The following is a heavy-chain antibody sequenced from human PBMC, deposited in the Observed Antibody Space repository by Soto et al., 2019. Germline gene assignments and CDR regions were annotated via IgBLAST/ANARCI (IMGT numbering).Heavy chain of an antibody. Sequence: EVQLVESGGGLVKPGGSLRLSCAASGFTFSTYIMHWVRQAPGKGLEWISTISSTSTNIYYADSVKGRFTISRDNPKNSMYLQMNSLRAEDMAVYYCARWIVSSSLVTFDVWGQGTLVTVSP. D-gene: IGHD5-12*01. CDR3: ARWIVSSSLVTFDV. CDR1: GFTFSTYI. CDR2: ISSTSTNI. J-gene: IGHJ3*01. V-gene: IGHV3-21*06.